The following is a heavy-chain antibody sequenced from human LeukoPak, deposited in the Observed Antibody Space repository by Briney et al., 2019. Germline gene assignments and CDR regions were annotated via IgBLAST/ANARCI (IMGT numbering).Heavy chain of an antibody. V-gene: IGHV4-34*01. CDR3: ASRGLSGPGFDY. CDR2: INHSGST. CDR1: GGSFSGYY. D-gene: IGHD3-10*01. Sequence: SETLSLTWAVYGGSFSGYYWSWIRQPPGKGLEWIGEINHSGSTNYNPSLKSRVTISVDTSKNQFSLKLSSVTAADTAVYYCASRGLSGPGFDYWGQGTLVTVSS. J-gene: IGHJ4*02.